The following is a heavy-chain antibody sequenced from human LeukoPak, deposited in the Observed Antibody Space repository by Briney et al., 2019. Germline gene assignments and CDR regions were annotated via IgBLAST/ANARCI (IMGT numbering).Heavy chain of an antibody. CDR2: ITSISSYI. Sequence: GGSLRLSCAASGFTFSRYTMTWVRQAPGKGLEWVSSITSISSYIYYADSVKGRFTISRDNAKNSLYLQLNSLGAEDTAVYYCAKEHSPYCSGDACYDYFDYWGQGILVTVSS. CDR1: GFTFSRYT. CDR3: AKEHSPYCSGDACYDYFDY. D-gene: IGHD2-15*01. V-gene: IGHV3-21*01. J-gene: IGHJ4*02.